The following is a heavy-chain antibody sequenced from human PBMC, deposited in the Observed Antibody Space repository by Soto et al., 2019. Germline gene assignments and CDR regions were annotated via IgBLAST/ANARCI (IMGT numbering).Heavy chain of an antibody. CDR2: ISWDGGST. J-gene: IGHJ6*02. CDR1: GFTFDDYT. Sequence: LRLSCAASGFTFDDYTMHWVRQAPGKGLEWVSLISWDGGSTYYADSVKGRFTISRDNSKNSLYLQMNSLRTEDTALYYCAKDRSGWSYYYYGMDVWGQGTTVTVSS. V-gene: IGHV3-43*01. D-gene: IGHD6-19*01. CDR3: AKDRSGWSYYYYGMDV.